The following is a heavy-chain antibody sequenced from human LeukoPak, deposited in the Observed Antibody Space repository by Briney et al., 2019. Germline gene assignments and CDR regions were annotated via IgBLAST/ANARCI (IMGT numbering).Heavy chain of an antibody. V-gene: IGHV3-23*01. J-gene: IGHJ5*02. CDR2: TNDRGGTT. CDR3: AKRTRGYCDSTACPKWFDP. Sequence: PGGSLRLSCVASRFTLSSYAMSWVRHAPGGGLEWVSPTNDRGGTTYYEDSVKGRFNISRDNSKNTLYLQMNSLKGEDKAVYYCAKRTRGYCDSTACPKWFDPWGRGTLVTVSS. D-gene: IGHD2-2*01. CDR1: RFTLSSYA.